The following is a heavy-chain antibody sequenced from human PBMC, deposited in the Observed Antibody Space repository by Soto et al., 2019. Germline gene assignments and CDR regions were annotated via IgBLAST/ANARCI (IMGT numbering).Heavy chain of an antibody. CDR3: ANGNGDNSWYLFDS. Sequence: GESLTLSCLASGLTFCRYAMSWVRQAPGKGLEWVSGISGSGGSTYYVDSVKGRFTISRDNSKNTLYLQMNSLRVEDTAVYYCANGNGDNSWYLFDSWGQGT. CDR1: GLTFCRYA. V-gene: IGHV3-23*01. D-gene: IGHD6-13*01. J-gene: IGHJ4*02. CDR2: ISGSGGST.